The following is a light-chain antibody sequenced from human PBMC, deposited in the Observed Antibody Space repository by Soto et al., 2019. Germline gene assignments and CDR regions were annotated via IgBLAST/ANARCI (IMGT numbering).Light chain of an antibody. Sequence: IQLTQCPSSLSASVGDRVTITCRASQDIAIYLAWYQQKPGEAPKLLIYAASTLYGGVPSRFSGGGPGTDFAHTITSLQAEDFATYYCQQLRMYPSTFGGGTKVDI. J-gene: IGKJ4*01. V-gene: IGKV1-9*01. CDR3: QQLRMYPST. CDR1: QDIAIY. CDR2: AAS.